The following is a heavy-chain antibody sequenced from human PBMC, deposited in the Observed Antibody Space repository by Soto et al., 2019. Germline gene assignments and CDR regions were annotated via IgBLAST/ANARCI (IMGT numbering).Heavy chain of an antibody. D-gene: IGHD5-18*01. CDR3: AREGVGDSDGPRLYYFDY. CDR1: GGTFSSYA. CDR2: IIPIFGTA. J-gene: IGHJ4*02. Sequence: QVQLVQSGAEVKKPGSSVKVSCKASGGTFSSYAISWVRQAPGQGLEWMGGIIPIFGTANYAQKFQGRVTVAADEGAGTAYMGLCSLRSEETAVYYCAREGVGDSDGPRLYYFDYWGQGTLVTVSS. V-gene: IGHV1-69*12.